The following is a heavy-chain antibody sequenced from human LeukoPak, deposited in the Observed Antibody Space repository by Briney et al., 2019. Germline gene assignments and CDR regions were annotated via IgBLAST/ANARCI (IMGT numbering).Heavy chain of an antibody. CDR2: ISWNSGSM. V-gene: IGHV3-9*01. Sequence: GRSLRLSCAASGFTFDDYTMHWVRQAPGKGLEWVSGISWNSGSMGYADSVKGRFTISRDNAKNSLYLQMNSLRAEDTALYYCAKDITSSGRGWFDPWGQGTLVTVSS. J-gene: IGHJ5*02. D-gene: IGHD3-22*01. CDR1: GFTFDDYT. CDR3: AKDITSSGRGWFDP.